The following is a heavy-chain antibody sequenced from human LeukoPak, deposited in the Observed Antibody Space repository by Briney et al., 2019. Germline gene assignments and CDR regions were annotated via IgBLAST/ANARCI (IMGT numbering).Heavy chain of an antibody. D-gene: IGHD1-1*01. CDR3: VRENWYSDY. CDR1: GYTFSGYR. Sequence: ASVKVSCKVSGYTFSGYRLYWVRQAHGQGLEWMGWVNPNSGDTNYHQNFQGRVTMTRDTSISTVYMELNRLTSDDTAVYYCVRENWYSDYWGQGTLVTVSS. V-gene: IGHV1-2*02. CDR2: VNPNSGDT. J-gene: IGHJ4*02.